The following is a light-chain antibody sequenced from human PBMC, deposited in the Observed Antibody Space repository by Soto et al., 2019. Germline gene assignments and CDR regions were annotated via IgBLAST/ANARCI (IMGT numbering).Light chain of an antibody. CDR3: SSYAGSNNYI. J-gene: IGLJ1*01. Sequence: QSALTQPPSASGSPGRSVTISCTGNTSDISGYNYVSWYQQHPGKAPKLMIYEVSKRPSGVPERFSGSKSGNTASLTVSGLQAEDEADYYCSSYAGSNNYIFGIGTTVTLL. CDR1: TSDISGYNY. V-gene: IGLV2-8*01. CDR2: EVS.